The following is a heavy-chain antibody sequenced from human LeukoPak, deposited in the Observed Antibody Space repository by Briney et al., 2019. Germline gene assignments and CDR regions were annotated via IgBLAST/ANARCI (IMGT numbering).Heavy chain of an antibody. V-gene: IGHV1-18*01. J-gene: IGHJ4*02. CDR3: ARDGFGEFPL. Sequence: ASVKVSCKASGYTFTSYGISWVRQAPGQGLEWMGWISAYNGNTNYAQKFQGRVTMTRDTSISTAYMELSRLRSDDTAVYYCARDGFGEFPLWGQGTLVTVSS. CDR1: GYTFTSYG. CDR2: ISAYNGNT. D-gene: IGHD3-10*01.